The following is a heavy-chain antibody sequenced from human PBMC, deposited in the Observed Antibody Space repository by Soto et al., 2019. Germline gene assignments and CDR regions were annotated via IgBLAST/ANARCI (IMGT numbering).Heavy chain of an antibody. J-gene: IGHJ5*02. CDR2: ISAYNGNT. CDR1: GYTFTSYG. CDR3: ARVGITMVRGVIGPRDWFDP. D-gene: IGHD3-10*01. V-gene: IGHV1-18*01. Sequence: ASVKVSCKASGYTFTSYGISWVRQAPGQGLEWMGWISAYNGNTNYAQKLQGRVTMTTDTSTSTAYMELRSLSSDDTAVYYCARVGITMVRGVIGPRDWFDPWGQGTLVTVSS.